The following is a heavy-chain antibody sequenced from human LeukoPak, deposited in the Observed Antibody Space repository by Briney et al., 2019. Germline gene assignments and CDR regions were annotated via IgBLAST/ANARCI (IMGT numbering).Heavy chain of an antibody. J-gene: IGHJ4*02. V-gene: IGHV3-7*03. CDR1: GSTFSSYS. D-gene: IGHD5-24*01. CDR2: IKQDGSEK. CDR3: GSSEDGYIDY. Sequence: PGGSLRLSCAASGSTFSSYSMNWVRQAPGKGLEWVANIKQDGSEKYYVDSVKGRFTISRDNAKNTLFLQMNGLRADDTGVYYCGSSEDGYIDYWGQGTLVSVSS.